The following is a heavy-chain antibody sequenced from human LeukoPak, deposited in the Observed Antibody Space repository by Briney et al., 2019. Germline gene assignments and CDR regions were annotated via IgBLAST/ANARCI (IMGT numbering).Heavy chain of an antibody. CDR3: ARAIAVAGTGGLDY. J-gene: IGHJ4*02. CDR1: GFTFSSYW. Sequence: GGSLRLSCAASGFTFSSYWMSWVRQAPGKGLEWVANIKQDGSEKYYVDSVKGRFTISRDNAKNSLYLQMNSLRAEDTAVYYCARAIAVAGTGGLDYWGQGTLVTVSS. CDR2: IKQDGSEK. D-gene: IGHD6-19*01. V-gene: IGHV3-7*04.